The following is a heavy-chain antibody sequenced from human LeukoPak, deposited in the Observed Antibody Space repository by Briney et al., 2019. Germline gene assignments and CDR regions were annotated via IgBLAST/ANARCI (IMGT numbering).Heavy chain of an antibody. J-gene: IGHJ6*02. CDR1: GFTFSSYW. Sequence: GGSLRLSCAASGFTFSSYWMSWVRQASGKGLEWVANIKQDGSEKYYVDSVKGRFTISRDNAKNSLYLQMNSLRAEDTAVYYCARARRSSSWPYYYGMDVWGQGTTVTVSS. V-gene: IGHV3-7*01. CDR3: ARARRSSSWPYYYGMDV. CDR2: IKQDGSEK. D-gene: IGHD6-13*01.